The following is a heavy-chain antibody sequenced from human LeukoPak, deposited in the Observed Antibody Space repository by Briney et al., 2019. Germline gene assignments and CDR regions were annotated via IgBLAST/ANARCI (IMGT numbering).Heavy chain of an antibody. Sequence: PSETLSLTCTVSGGSISNSSYYWGWIRQPPGKGLEWIGYIYHSGSTYYNPSLKSRVTISVDRSKNQFSLKLSSVTAADTAVYYCARLSAAGHPDYWGQGTLVTVSS. CDR2: IYHSGST. J-gene: IGHJ4*02. D-gene: IGHD6-13*01. CDR3: ARLSAAGHPDY. V-gene: IGHV4-39*07. CDR1: GGSISNSSYY.